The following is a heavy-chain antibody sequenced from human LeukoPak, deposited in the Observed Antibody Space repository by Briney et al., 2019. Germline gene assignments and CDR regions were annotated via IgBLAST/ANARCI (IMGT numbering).Heavy chain of an antibody. V-gene: IGHV3-49*04. J-gene: IGHJ4*02. CDR3: TRDGSSGYYFYFDY. CDR1: GFTFGDYA. CDR2: IRSKAYGGTT. D-gene: IGHD3-22*01. Sequence: GGSLRLSCTASGFTFGDYAMSWVRQDPGKWLEWVGFIRSKAYGGTTEYAASVKGRFTISRDDSNSIAYLQMNSLKTEDTAVYYCTRDGSSGYYFYFDYWGQGTLVTVSS.